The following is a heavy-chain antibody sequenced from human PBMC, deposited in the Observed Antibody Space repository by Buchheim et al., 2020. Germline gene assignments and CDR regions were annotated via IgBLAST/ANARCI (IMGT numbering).Heavy chain of an antibody. Sequence: QVQLQQWGAGLLKPSETLSLTCAVYGGSFNGYYWSWIRQPPGKGLEWIGEINHGGSISYNPSLKSRVTISVDTSKNQFSLNLSSVTAADTAVYYCARGDIAARLLNWGQGTL. V-gene: IGHV4-34*01. CDR1: GGSFNGYY. CDR3: ARGDIAARLLN. CDR2: INHGGSI. J-gene: IGHJ4*02. D-gene: IGHD6-6*01.